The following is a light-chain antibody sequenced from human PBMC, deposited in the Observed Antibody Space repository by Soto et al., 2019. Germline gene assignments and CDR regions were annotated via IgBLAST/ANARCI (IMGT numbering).Light chain of an antibody. CDR1: QSVRSER. CDR2: DAS. Sequence: EIVLTQSPDTLSLSPGERATLSCRASQSVRSERLALYQQKRGQAHTLLIFDASSRASGTPERFSGSGSGTDFTLTIRRLEPEDFAVYYCQEYDGAPPITFGLGKQREIK. CDR3: QEYDGAPPIT. V-gene: IGKV3-20*01. J-gene: IGKJ5*01.